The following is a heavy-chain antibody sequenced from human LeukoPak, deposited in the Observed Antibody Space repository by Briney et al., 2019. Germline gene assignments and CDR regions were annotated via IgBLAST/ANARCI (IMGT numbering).Heavy chain of an antibody. D-gene: IGHD2-15*01. CDR1: GFTFSSYA. CDR3: ARDMGIVVVVAATYFDY. J-gene: IGHJ4*02. CDR2: ISYDGSNK. Sequence: PGGSLRLSCAASGFTFSSYAMYWVRQAPGKGLEWVAVISYDGSNKYYADSVKGRFTISRDNSKNTLYPQMNSLRAEDTAVYYCARDMGIVVVVAATYFDYWGQGTLVTVSS. V-gene: IGHV3-30-3*01.